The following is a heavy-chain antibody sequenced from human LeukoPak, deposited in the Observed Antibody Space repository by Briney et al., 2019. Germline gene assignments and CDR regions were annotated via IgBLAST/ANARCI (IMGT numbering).Heavy chain of an antibody. D-gene: IGHD3-3*01. CDR1: GFTFSFYT. Sequence: GGSLRLSCAASGFTFSFYTMKWVRQAPGKGLEWVSSISSSSVYIYYADSVTGRFTISRDNAKNSLYLQMNSLRAEDTAVYYCARSTPPEYYDFWSGYYPRDYYYYGMDVWGQGTTVTVSS. J-gene: IGHJ6*02. V-gene: IGHV3-21*04. CDR2: ISSSSVYI. CDR3: ARSTPPEYYDFWSGYYPRDYYYYGMDV.